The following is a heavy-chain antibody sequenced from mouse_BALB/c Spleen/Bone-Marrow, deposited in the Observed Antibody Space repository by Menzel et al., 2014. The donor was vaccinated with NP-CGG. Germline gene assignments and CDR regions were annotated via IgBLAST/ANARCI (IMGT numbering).Heavy chain of an antibody. V-gene: IGHV1S81*02. Sequence: VKLQESGAELVKPGASVKLSCKTSGYTFTNYYIYWVKQRPGQGLEWIGEINPSNGGSNFNEKLKSKATLTVDKSSSTAYMQLSSLTSEDSAVYYCTRSDYYDYQAWFAYWGQGTLVTVSA. CDR2: INPSNGGS. J-gene: IGHJ3*01. CDR1: GYTFTNYY. CDR3: TRSDYYDYQAWFAY. D-gene: IGHD2-4*01.